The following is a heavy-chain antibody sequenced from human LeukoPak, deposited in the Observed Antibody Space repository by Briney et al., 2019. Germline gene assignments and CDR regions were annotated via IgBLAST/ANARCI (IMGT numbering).Heavy chain of an antibody. D-gene: IGHD3-22*01. V-gene: IGHV3-64*01. J-gene: IGHJ4*02. CDR1: GFTFSSYA. Sequence: GGSLRLSCAASGFTFSSYAMHWVRQAPGKGLVYVSGISSNGGSAYYAKSVKGRFTISRDDSKNTLNLQMGSLRAEDMAVYYCARDFYDSTGYSPPDQWGQGTLVTVSS. CDR3: ARDFYDSTGYSPPDQ. CDR2: ISSNGGSA.